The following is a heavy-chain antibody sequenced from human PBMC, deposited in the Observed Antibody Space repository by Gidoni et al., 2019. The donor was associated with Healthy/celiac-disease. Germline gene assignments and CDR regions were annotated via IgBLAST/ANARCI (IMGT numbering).Heavy chain of an antibody. CDR2: MNPNSGNT. J-gene: IGHJ4*02. CDR3: ARRGRTNYYDIGANDY. V-gene: IGHV1-8*01. CDR1: GYTFTSYD. D-gene: IGHD3-22*01. Sequence: QVQLVQSGAEVKKPGASVKVSCKASGYTFTSYDINWVRQATGQGLEWMGWMNPNSGNTGYAQKFQGRVTMTRNTSISTAYMELSSLRSEDTAVYYCARRGRTNYYDIGANDYWGQGTLVTVSS.